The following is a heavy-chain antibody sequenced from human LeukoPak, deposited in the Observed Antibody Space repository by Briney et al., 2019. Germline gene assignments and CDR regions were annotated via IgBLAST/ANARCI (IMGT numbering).Heavy chain of an antibody. CDR1: GFTFSSYA. CDR2: IKGDGSTT. D-gene: IGHD6-13*01. V-gene: IGHV3-74*01. CDR3: ASLSIAVDY. Sequence: GGSLRLSCAASGFTFSSYAMSWVRQAPGKGLEWVSRIKGDGSTTSYADSVKGRFTISRDNAKNTLYLQMNSLRVEDTAVYYCASLSIAVDYWGQGTLVTVSS. J-gene: IGHJ4*02.